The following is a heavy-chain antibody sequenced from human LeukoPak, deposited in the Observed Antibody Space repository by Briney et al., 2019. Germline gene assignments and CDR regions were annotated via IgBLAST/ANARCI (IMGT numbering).Heavy chain of an antibody. V-gene: IGHV3-30*18. CDR2: ISYDGSNK. Sequence: GRSLRLSCAASGFTFSNYGMHWVRQAPGKGLEWVAVISYDGSNKYYTDSVKGRFTISRDNSKNTLYLQMNSLRAEDTAVYYCAKKYYGSGSYYDYFDYWGQGTLVTVSS. CDR3: AKKYYGSGSYYDYFDY. J-gene: IGHJ4*02. D-gene: IGHD3-10*01. CDR1: GFTFSNYG.